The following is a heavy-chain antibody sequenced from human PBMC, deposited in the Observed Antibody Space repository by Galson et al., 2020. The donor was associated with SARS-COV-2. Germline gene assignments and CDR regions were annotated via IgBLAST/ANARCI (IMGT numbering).Heavy chain of an antibody. J-gene: IGHJ6*02. CDR3: ARDLNPVPDKYYYYDRDG. CDR2: ISSAGNNK. V-gene: IGHV3-30-3*01. Sequence: TGGSLRLSCVGSRFTFSSYAMQWVRQAPGKGLEWVAVISSAGNNKYYADPVKGRFTISRDNSRNPLYLQMNSRRGEDTAVYYCARDLNPVPDKYYYYDRDGWGRGTTVAVS. D-gene: IGHD1-1*01. CDR1: RFTFSSYA.